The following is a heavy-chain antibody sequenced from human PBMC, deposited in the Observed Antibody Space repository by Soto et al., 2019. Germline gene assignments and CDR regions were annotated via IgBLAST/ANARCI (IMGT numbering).Heavy chain of an antibody. D-gene: IGHD6-13*01. Sequence: EVQVVEPGGGLVQPGGSLRLSCAASGFTLSTYWMTWVRQAPGKGLEWVANIKQDGSEKYYVDSVKGRFTVSRDNAKNSLYLQMNSLRTEDTAVYYCGTADRGTAAGGTVQWGQGTLVTVSS. V-gene: IGHV3-7*01. CDR2: IKQDGSEK. CDR3: GTADRGTAAGGTVQ. J-gene: IGHJ4*02. CDR1: GFTLSTYW.